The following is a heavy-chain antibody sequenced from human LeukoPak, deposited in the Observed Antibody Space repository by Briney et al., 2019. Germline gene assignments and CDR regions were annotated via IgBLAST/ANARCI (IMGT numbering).Heavy chain of an antibody. J-gene: IGHJ4*02. V-gene: IGHV4-39*01. CDR1: GDSINSYY. Sequence: SETLSLTCTVSGDSINSYYWGWIRQPPGKGLEWIGSIYYSGSTSYNPSLKSRVTISVDTSKNQFSLKLSSVTAADTAVFYCARFKRAGGYFHYWGQGALVTVSS. CDR2: IYYSGST. D-gene: IGHD3-10*01. CDR3: ARFKRAGGYFHY.